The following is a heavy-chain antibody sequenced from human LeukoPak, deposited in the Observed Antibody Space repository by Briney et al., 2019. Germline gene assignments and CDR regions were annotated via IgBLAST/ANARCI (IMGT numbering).Heavy chain of an antibody. CDR1: GFTFSSYW. CDR3: ARRGGSYNDY. D-gene: IGHD1-26*01. CDR2: ISSDGSTT. V-gene: IGHV3-74*01. J-gene: IGHJ4*02. Sequence: PGGSLRLSCAASGFTFSSYWMHWVRQAPGKGLVWVSRISSDGSTTSYADSVKGRSTISRDNAKNTLYLQMSSLRAEDTAVYYCARRGGSYNDYWGQGTLVTVSS.